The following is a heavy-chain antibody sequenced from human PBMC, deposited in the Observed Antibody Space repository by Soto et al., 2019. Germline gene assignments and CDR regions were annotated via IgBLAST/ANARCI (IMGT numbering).Heavy chain of an antibody. CDR3: AKDSEYATLGVPDY. D-gene: IGHD3-10*01. CDR1: GFTFDDYT. Sequence: GGSLRLSCAASGFTFDDYTMHWVRQAPGKGLEWVSLISWDGGSTYYADSVKGRFTISRDNSKNSLYLQMNSLRTEDTALYYCAKDSEYATLGVPDYWGQGTLVTVSS. V-gene: IGHV3-43*01. CDR2: ISWDGGST. J-gene: IGHJ4*02.